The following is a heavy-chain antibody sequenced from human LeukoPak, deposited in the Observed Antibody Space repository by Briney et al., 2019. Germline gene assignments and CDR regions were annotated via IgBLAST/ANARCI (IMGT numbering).Heavy chain of an antibody. J-gene: IGHJ5*02. CDR3: ARDGRYSAGGWFAP. V-gene: IGHV4-4*07. Sequence: PSETLALTCTVSGGSISSYYWSWIRQPAGKGLEWIGRIYTSGSTNYNPSLKSRVTMSVDTSKNQFSLKLSSVTAADTAVYYCARDGRYSAGGWFAPWGQGTLVTVSS. D-gene: IGHD5-12*01. CDR1: GGSISSYY. CDR2: IYTSGST.